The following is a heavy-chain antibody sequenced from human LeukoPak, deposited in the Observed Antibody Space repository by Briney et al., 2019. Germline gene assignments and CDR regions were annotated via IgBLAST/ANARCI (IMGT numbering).Heavy chain of an antibody. CDR1: GGSFSGYY. CDR2: INHSGST. J-gene: IGHJ4*02. CDR3: ARGPLDSSGWYSPFDY. V-gene: IGHV4-34*01. D-gene: IGHD6-19*01. Sequence: SETLSLTCAVYGGSFSGYYWSWIRQPPGKGLEWIGEINHSGSTNYNPSLKSRVTISVDTSKNQFSLKLSSVTAADTAVYYCARGPLDSSGWYSPFDYWGRGTLVTVSS.